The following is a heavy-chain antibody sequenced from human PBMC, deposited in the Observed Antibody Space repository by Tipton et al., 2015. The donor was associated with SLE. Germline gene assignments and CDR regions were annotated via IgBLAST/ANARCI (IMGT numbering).Heavy chain of an antibody. CDR2: INHSGST. Sequence: TLSLTCTVSGGSISSYYWSWIRQPPGKGLEWIGEINHSGSTNYNPSLKSRVTISVDTSKNQFSLKLSSVTAADTAVYYCARCRSGSAGAFDIWGQGTMVTASS. CDR3: ARCRSGSAGAFDI. J-gene: IGHJ3*02. V-gene: IGHV4-34*01. D-gene: IGHD6-25*01. CDR1: GGSISSYY.